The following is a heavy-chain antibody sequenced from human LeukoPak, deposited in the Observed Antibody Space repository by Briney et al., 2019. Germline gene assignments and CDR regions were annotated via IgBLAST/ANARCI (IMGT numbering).Heavy chain of an antibody. CDR2: ISWNSGTI. CDR1: GFTFDDYA. Sequence: GRSLRLSCAASGFTFDDYAMHWVRQAPGKGLEWVSGISWNSGTIGYADSVKGRFTISRDNAKNSLSLQMNSLRAEDTALYYCVKVSYSSDWHSGYYFDYWGQGTLVTVSS. J-gene: IGHJ4*02. CDR3: VKVSYSSDWHSGYYFDY. V-gene: IGHV3-9*01. D-gene: IGHD6-19*01.